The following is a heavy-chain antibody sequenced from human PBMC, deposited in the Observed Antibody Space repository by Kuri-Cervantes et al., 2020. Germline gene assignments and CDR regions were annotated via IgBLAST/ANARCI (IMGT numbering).Heavy chain of an antibody. J-gene: IGHJ4*02. CDR2: IKEISDGGTT. D-gene: IGHD5-18*01. V-gene: IGHV3-15*01. Sequence: GGSLRLSCATSGFTLYNTWMSWVRQAPGKGLEWVGRIKEISDGGTTDYGAPVKGRFTISRDSAKNSLYLQMNSLRVEDTAVYYCARGRAVHLWLCDYWGQGTVVTVSS. CDR3: ARGRAVHLWLCDY. CDR1: GFTLYNTW.